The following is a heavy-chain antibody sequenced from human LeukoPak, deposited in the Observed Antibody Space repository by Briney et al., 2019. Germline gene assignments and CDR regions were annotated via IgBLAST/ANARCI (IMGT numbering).Heavy chain of an antibody. J-gene: IGHJ6*02. CDR1: GGSFSGYY. V-gene: IGHV4-34*01. CDR3: ASFYYDFWSGYYRRYYYYGMDV. D-gene: IGHD3-3*01. CDR2: INHSGST. Sequence: SETLSLTCAVYGGSFSGYYWSWIRQPPGKGLEWIGEINHSGSTNYNPSLKSRVTISVDTSKNQFSLKLSSVTAADTAVYYCASFYYDFWSGYYRRYYYYGMDVWGQGSTVTASS.